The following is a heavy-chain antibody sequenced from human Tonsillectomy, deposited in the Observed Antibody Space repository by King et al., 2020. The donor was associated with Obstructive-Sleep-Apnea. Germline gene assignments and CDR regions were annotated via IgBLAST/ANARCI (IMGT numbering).Heavy chain of an antibody. CDR3: ARGGRMIRGGNYFDY. V-gene: IGHV3-30*04. CDR1: GFTFSNYA. CDR2: ISYDGSNK. Sequence: VQLVESRGGVVQPGRSLRLSCAASGFTFSNYAMHWVRQAPGKGLEWVAVISYDGSNKYYADSVKGRFTISRDNSRNTLYLQVNSLRAEDTAVYFCARGGRMIRGGNYFDYWGQGTLVTVSS. D-gene: IGHD3-10*01. J-gene: IGHJ4*02.